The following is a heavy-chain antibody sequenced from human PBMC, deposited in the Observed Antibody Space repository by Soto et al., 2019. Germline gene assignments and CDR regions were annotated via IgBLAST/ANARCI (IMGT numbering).Heavy chain of an antibody. J-gene: IGHJ4*02. D-gene: IGHD3-10*01. CDR2: ISSSGSTI. V-gene: IGHV3-48*03. CDR1: GFTFSSYE. CDR3: VYGYYFDY. Sequence: QAGGSLRLSCAASGFTFSSYEMNWVRQAPGKGLEWVSFISSSGSTIYYADSVKGRFTISRDNAKNSPYLQMNSLRAEDTAVYYCVYGYYFDYWGQGTLVTVSS.